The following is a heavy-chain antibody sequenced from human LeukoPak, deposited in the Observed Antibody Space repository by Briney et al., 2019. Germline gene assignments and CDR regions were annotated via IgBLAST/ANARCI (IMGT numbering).Heavy chain of an antibody. CDR3: ARNSSGRFDN. D-gene: IGHD6-19*01. V-gene: IGHV3-30*02. Sequence: SGGSLRLSCAASGFTFSNFGMHWVRQAPGKGLEWAAFIRYDGSDKYYADSVKGRFSISSDNSKNTLYLEMNSLSAEDTAVYYCARNSSGRFDNWGQGTLVTVSS. J-gene: IGHJ4*02. CDR1: GFTFSNFG. CDR2: IRYDGSDK.